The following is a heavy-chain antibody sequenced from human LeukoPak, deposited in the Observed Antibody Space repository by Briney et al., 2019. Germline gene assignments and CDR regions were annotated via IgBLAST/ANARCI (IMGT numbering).Heavy chain of an antibody. CDR1: GGTFSSYA. CDR2: IIPIFGTA. Sequence: EASVKVSCKASGGTFSSYAISWVRQAPGQGLEWMGRIIPIFGTANYAQKFQGRVTITTDESTSTAYMELSSLRSDDTAVYYCASEIWFGEFLYDYWGQGTLVTVSS. CDR3: ASEIWFGEFLYDY. J-gene: IGHJ4*02. D-gene: IGHD3-10*01. V-gene: IGHV1-69*05.